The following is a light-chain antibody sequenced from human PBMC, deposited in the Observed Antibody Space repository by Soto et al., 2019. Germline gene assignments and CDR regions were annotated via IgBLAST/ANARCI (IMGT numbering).Light chain of an antibody. Sequence: EIVLTQSPGTLSLSPGERATLSCRASQSVSSSYLAWYQQKPGQAPRLLIYGASTRATGIPGRFSGSGSGTDFTFTISRLESEDFAVYFCQQYGSSPLTFGGGTKVEIK. CDR2: GAS. CDR1: QSVSSSY. CDR3: QQYGSSPLT. V-gene: IGKV3-20*01. J-gene: IGKJ4*01.